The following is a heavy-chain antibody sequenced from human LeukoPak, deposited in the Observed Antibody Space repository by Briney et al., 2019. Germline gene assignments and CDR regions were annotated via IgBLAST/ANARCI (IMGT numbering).Heavy chain of an antibody. CDR3: ARQDYYDSSGTHPFDF. V-gene: IGHV1-2*02. CDR1: GYTFTGYY. CDR2: ISPNSGGT. J-gene: IGHJ4*02. D-gene: IGHD3-22*01. Sequence: ASVKVSCKASGYTFTGYYMHWVQQAPGQGLEWVGWISPNSGGTNSAQKFQGRVTMTRDTSISTAYMELSRLRSDDTAVYYCARQDYYDSSGTHPFDFWGQGTLVTVSS.